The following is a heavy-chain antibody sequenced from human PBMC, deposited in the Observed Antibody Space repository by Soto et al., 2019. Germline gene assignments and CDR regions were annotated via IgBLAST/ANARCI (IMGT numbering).Heavy chain of an antibody. CDR2: NDQSGNT. CDR3: ARGPGCNYFDY. J-gene: IGHJ4*02. Sequence: SETLSLTCAVSGGSISSGCYSWSWILQPPGKGLECNAYNDQSGNTSYNTSLKSRVTIAVDRSKNQFSLKLSSETAADTAVYYCARGPGCNYFDYWGQGTLVTVSS. V-gene: IGHV4-30-2*01. CDR1: GGSISSGCYS. D-gene: IGHD6-19*01.